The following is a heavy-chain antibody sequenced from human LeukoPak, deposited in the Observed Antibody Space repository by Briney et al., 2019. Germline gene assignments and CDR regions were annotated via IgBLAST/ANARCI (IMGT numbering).Heavy chain of an antibody. Sequence: ASVKVSCKASGYTFTGYYMHWVRQAPGQGLEWMGIINPSGGSTSYAQKFQGRVTMTRDTSTSTVYMELSSLRSEDTAVYYCARVWNYYDSSGYYSPYFDYWGQGTLVTVSS. CDR2: INPSGGST. V-gene: IGHV1-46*01. J-gene: IGHJ4*02. D-gene: IGHD3-22*01. CDR1: GYTFTGYY. CDR3: ARVWNYYDSSGYYSPYFDY.